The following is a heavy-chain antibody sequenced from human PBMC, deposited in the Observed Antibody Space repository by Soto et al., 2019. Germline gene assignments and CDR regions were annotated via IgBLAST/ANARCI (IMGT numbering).Heavy chain of an antibody. V-gene: IGHV4-39*01. CDR2: IYHAGST. J-gene: IGHJ6*02. CDR1: GGSISGTDHY. D-gene: IGHD6-19*01. CDR3: ARLVFHCLRGSGDDYNFCGLDV. Sequence: SETLSLTCTVSGGSISGTDHYWGWIRQPPGKGLEWLGSIYHAGSTFHNPSLKRRATISVDTSRNQFSLRLSSVTASDTAVYYCARLVFHCLRGSGDDYNFCGLDVWGQGTTVTVSS.